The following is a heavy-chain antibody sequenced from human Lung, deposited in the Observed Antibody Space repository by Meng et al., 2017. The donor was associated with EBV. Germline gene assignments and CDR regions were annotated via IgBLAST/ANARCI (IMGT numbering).Heavy chain of an antibody. J-gene: IGHJ4*02. CDR1: GRSFSSSY. CDR3: ARGGTSSAPFDY. V-gene: IGHV4-34*01. CDR2: INYSGIT. Sequence: QVQLHLWGAGLLKPSVTLSLTCGVSGRSFSSSYWSRLRLPPGKGLEWIGQINYSGITNYNPSLKSRVTISVDTSKNQFSLTLNSVTAADTAVYYCARGGTSSAPFDYWGQGTLVTVSS. D-gene: IGHD2-2*01.